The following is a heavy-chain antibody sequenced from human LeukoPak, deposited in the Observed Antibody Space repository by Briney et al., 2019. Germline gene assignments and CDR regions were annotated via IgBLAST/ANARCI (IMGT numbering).Heavy chain of an antibody. CDR2: INPKSGGA. CDR1: GYTFSYYY. J-gene: IGHJ5*02. D-gene: IGHD2-2*01. Sequence: ASVKVSCKAYGYTFSYYYMHWVRQAPGQGLEWMGWINPKSGGANFAEKFQGRVTMTRDTSIRTVYMELSRVTYDDTAVYYCARGVGTSWFDPWGQGTLVTVSS. V-gene: IGHV1-2*02. CDR3: ARGVGTSWFDP.